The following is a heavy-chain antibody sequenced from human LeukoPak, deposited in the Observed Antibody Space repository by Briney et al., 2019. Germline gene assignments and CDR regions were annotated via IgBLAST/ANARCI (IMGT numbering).Heavy chain of an antibody. D-gene: IGHD3-3*01. V-gene: IGHV4-38-2*01. J-gene: IGHJ4*02. CDR3: ARGGDFGVVIIDY. Sequence: SETLSLTCAVSGYSISSGYYWGWIRQPPGKGLEWIGSIYHSGSTYYNPSLKSRVTISVDTSKNQFSLKLSSATAADTAVYYCARGGDFGVVIIDYWGQGTLVTVSS. CDR2: IYHSGST. CDR1: GYSISSGYY.